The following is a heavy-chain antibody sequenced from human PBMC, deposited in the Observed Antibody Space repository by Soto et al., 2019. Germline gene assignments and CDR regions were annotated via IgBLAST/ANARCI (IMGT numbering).Heavy chain of an antibody. V-gene: IGHV4-59*08. CDR2: IYYSGST. CDR1: GGSISRYY. CDR3: ARHVYSGWNAFDI. Sequence: SETLSLTCTVSGGSISRYYWSWIRQPPGKGPEWIGYIYYSGSTNYNLSLKSRVTISVDTSKNQLSLKLSSVTAADTAVYYCARHVYSGWNAFDIWGQGTMVTVSS. D-gene: IGHD6-19*01. J-gene: IGHJ3*02.